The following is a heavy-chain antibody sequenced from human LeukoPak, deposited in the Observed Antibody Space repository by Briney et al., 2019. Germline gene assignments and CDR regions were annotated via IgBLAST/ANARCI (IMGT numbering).Heavy chain of an antibody. D-gene: IGHD3-22*01. CDR2: ISAYNGNT. CDR3: ARVKGYYYDSSGYYHRNDAFDI. Sequence: ASVKVSCKASGYTFTSYGISWVRQAPGQGLEWMGWISAYNGNTNYAQKLRGRVTMTTDTSTSTAYMELRSLRSDDTAVYYCARVKGYYYDSSGYYHRNDAFDIWGQGTMVTVSS. V-gene: IGHV1-18*01. CDR1: GYTFTSYG. J-gene: IGHJ3*02.